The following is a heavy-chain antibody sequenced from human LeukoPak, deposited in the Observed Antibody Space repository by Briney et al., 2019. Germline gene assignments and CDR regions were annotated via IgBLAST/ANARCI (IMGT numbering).Heavy chain of an antibody. V-gene: IGHV3-53*01. Sequence: TGGSLRLSCAASGFTVSSNYMSWVRQAPGKGLEWVSVIYSGGSTYYADSVKGRFTISRDNSKNTLYLQMSSLRAEDTALYYCAKSRSGSYYSSVDYWGQGILVTVSS. J-gene: IGHJ4*02. CDR3: AKSRSGSYYSSVDY. D-gene: IGHD2-15*01. CDR2: IYSGGST. CDR1: GFTVSSNY.